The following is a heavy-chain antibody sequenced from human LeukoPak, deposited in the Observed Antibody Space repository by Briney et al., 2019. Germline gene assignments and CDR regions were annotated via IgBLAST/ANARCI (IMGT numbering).Heavy chain of an antibody. J-gene: IGHJ4*02. V-gene: IGHV2-70*11. CDR1: GFSLSTSGMC. CDR3: VRISSYDGSGYRPMYYFDY. D-gene: IGHD3-22*01. Sequence: SGPALVKPTQTLTLTCTFSGFSLSTSGMCVSWIRQPPWKALEWLARIDWDDDKYYSTSLKTRLTISKDTSKNQVVLTMTNMDPVDTATYYCVRISSYDGSGYRPMYYFDYWGQGTLVTVSS. CDR2: IDWDDDK.